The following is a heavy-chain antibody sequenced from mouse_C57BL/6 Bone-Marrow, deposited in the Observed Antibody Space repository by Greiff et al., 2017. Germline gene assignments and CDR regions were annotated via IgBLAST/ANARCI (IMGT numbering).Heavy chain of an antibody. CDR2: INPKNGGT. V-gene: IGHV1-18*01. Sequence: VQLKESGPELVKPGASVKIPCKASGYTFTDYNMDWVKQSHGKSLEWIGMINPKNGGTIYNQKFKGKATLTVDKSSSTAYMELSSLTSEDTAVYYCARREGDWYFDVWGTGTTVTVSS. CDR3: ARREGDWYFDV. CDR1: GYTFTDYN. J-gene: IGHJ1*03.